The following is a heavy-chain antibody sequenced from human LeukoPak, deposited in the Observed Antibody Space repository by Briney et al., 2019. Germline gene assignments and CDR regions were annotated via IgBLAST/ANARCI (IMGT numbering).Heavy chain of an antibody. V-gene: IGHV4-59*01. D-gene: IGHD3-16*01. Sequence: SETLSLTCTVSGGSISSYYWSWIRQPPGKGLEWIGYIYYSGSTNYNPSLKSRVTISVDTSKNQFSLKLSSVTAADTAVYYCAGGGGSTESSWFDPWGQGTLVTVSS. CDR1: GGSISSYY. CDR2: IYYSGST. J-gene: IGHJ5*02. CDR3: AGGGGSTESSWFDP.